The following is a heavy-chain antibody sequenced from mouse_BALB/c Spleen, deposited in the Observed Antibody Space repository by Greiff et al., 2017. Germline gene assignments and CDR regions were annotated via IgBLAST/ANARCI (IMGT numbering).Heavy chain of an antibody. J-gene: IGHJ2*01. CDR1: GFNIKDYY. CDR3: NVGYDGYPDY. D-gene: IGHD2-3*01. V-gene: IGHV14-4*02. Sequence: VQLQQSGAELVRSGASVKLSCTASGFNIKDYYMHWVKQRPEQGLEWIGWIDPENGDTEYAPKFQGKATMTADTSSNTAYLQLSSLTSEDTAVYYCNVGYDGYPDYWGQGTPLTVSA. CDR2: IDPENGDT.